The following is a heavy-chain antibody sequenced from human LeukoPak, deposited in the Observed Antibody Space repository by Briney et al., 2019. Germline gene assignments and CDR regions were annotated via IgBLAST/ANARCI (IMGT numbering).Heavy chain of an antibody. CDR1: SDSISSSRFY. Sequence: SETLSLTCTVSSDSISSSRFYGGWIRRPPGRGLEWIATISYSGSTYYNPSLRSRVTMSIDTSKNQFSLKLSSVTAADTAVYYCASLLSGFISSWCPDYYYGVDVWGQGTTVSVSS. V-gene: IGHV4-39*01. J-gene: IGHJ6*02. D-gene: IGHD6-13*01. CDR3: ASLLSGFISSWCPDYYYGVDV. CDR2: ISYSGST.